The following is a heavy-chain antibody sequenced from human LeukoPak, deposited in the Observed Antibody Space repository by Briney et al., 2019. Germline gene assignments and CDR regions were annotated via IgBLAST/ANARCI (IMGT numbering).Heavy chain of an antibody. CDR3: ARATSGYYDYIDF. CDR2: INPNSGGT. V-gene: IGHV1-2*02. J-gene: IGHJ4*02. D-gene: IGHD3-22*01. Sequence: ASVKVSCKASGYTFTGYYMYWVRQAPGQGLEWMGWINPNSGGTNYAQKFQGRVTMTRDTSISTAYMELSTLRSDDTAVYWCARATSGYYDYIDFWGQGTLVTVSS. CDR1: GYTFTGYY.